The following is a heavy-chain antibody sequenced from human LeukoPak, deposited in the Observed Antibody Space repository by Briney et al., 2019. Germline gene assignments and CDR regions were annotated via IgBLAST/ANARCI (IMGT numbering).Heavy chain of an antibody. D-gene: IGHD2-21*02. CDR1: GFTFSNYW. CDR2: INPDGSNS. V-gene: IGHV3-74*01. J-gene: IGHJ4*02. CDR3: VRQAVSGDSGIAY. Sequence: GGSLRLSCAASGFTFSNYWMHWVRQAPGKGLEWVSRINPDGSNSNYADSVKGRFTMSRDNAKNTVYLQMDSLRAEDTALFYCVRQAVSGDSGIAYWGRGTLVTVSS.